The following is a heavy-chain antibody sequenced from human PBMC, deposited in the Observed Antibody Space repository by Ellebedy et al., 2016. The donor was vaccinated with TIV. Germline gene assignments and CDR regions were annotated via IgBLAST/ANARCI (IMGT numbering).Heavy chain of an antibody. J-gene: IGHJ5*01. Sequence: PGGSLRLSCTVSGDSLSRSSSYWGWFRQPPGTGLEWIGNIYYSGDTDYNPSLKSRVTMSVDTSKNQFSLNLRSVTAADTAVYYCARNPPTYNWVDSWGQGILVTVSS. CDR3: ARNPPTYNWVDS. CDR2: IYYSGDT. CDR1: GDSLSRSSSY. V-gene: IGHV4-39*01.